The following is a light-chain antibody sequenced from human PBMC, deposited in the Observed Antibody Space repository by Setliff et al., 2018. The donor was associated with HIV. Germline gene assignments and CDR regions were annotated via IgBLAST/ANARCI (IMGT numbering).Light chain of an antibody. CDR1: SSDVGGYNY. Sequence: QSALTQPASVSGSPGQSITISCTGTSSDVGGYNYVSWYQQHPGKAPKVMIYEVSNRPSGVSNRFSGSKSGNTASLTISGLQAVDEADYHCTSYTSSYTLVFGTGTKVTVL. J-gene: IGLJ1*01. CDR2: EVS. V-gene: IGLV2-14*01. CDR3: TSYTSSYTLV.